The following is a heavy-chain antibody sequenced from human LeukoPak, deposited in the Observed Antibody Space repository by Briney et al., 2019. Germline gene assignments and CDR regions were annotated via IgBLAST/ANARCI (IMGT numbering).Heavy chain of an antibody. CDR2: IKTDGSST. J-gene: IGHJ4*02. D-gene: IGHD6-13*01. CDR3: ARDFMYSITCAGC. V-gene: IGHV3-74*01. CDR1: GFTFDDYA. Sequence: GGSLRLSCAASGFTFDDYAMHWVRQAPGKGLEWVSRIKTDGSSTSYADSVKGRFTISRDNAKNTLYLQMNSLRVEDTAVYYCARDFMYSITCAGCWGQGTLVTVSS.